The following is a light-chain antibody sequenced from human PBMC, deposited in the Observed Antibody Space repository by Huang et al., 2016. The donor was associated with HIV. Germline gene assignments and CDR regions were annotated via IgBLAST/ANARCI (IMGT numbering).Light chain of an antibody. CDR1: QGISSN. J-gene: IGKJ2*01. CDR2: GAS. CDR3: LQYNNWPRT. V-gene: IGKV3-15*01. Sequence: EMVMTQSPDTLSVSPGESVTLSCRASQGISSNLAWYQQKPGQAPRLLSHGASTRAAGIPARFSGSGSEIAFSLIINSLQSEDSAIYFCLQYNNWPRTFGQGTKLEIK.